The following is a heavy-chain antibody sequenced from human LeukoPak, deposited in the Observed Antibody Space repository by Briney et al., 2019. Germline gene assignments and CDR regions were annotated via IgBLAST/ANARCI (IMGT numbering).Heavy chain of an antibody. CDR1: GYIFTSYH. CDR2: INPSGGST. D-gene: IGHD5-18*01. V-gene: IGHV1-46*01. J-gene: IGHJ4*02. Sequence: ASVKVSCKASGYIFTSYHIHWVRQAPGQGLEWMGIINPSGGSTNYAQKFQGRVTMTRDTSTSTVYMELSSLRSEDTAVYYCARVTWVRYFDYWGQGTLVTVSS. CDR3: ARVTWVRYFDY.